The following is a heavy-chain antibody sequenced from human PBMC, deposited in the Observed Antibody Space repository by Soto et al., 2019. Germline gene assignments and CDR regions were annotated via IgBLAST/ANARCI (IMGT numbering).Heavy chain of an antibody. D-gene: IGHD6-13*01. CDR3: ARRGYGSRWPNVYMDV. CDR2: ISNNGAHT. CDR1: GFTFSNYA. V-gene: IGHV3-64*01. Sequence: AQLVESGGGLVQPGGSLRLSCAASGFTFSNYAMHWVRQAPGKGLEYVSGISNNGAHTDYAKSVKGRFTISRDNSKNTLYLQMGSLRAEDMALYYCARRGYGSRWPNVYMDVWGKGTTVTVSS. J-gene: IGHJ6*03.